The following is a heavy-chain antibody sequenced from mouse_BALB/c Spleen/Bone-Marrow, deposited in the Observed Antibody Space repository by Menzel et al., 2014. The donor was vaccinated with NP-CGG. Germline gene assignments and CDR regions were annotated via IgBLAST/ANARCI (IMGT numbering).Heavy chain of an antibody. Sequence: EVMLVESGGGLVQPGGSRKLSCAASGFTFSSFGMHWVRQAPERGLEWVAYISSGTSTIYYADTVKGRFTISRGNPKNTLFLQMTSLRSEDTAMYYCARDDGYYIRNAMDYWGQGTSVTVSS. CDR2: ISSGTSTI. D-gene: IGHD2-3*01. J-gene: IGHJ4*01. CDR3: ARDDGYYIRNAMDY. CDR1: GFTFSSFG. V-gene: IGHV5-17*02.